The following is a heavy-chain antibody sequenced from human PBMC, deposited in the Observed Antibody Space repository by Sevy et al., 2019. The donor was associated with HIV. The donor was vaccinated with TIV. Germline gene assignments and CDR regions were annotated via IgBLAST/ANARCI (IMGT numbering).Heavy chain of an antibody. Sequence: KQSQTLSLTCTVSGGSISSSSYYWGWIRQPPGKGLEWIGSIYYSGSTYYNPSLKSRVTISVDTSKNQFSLKLSSVTAADTAVYYCASLILEWSPLFDYWGQGTLVTVSS. CDR1: GGSISSSSYY. D-gene: IGHD3-3*01. CDR2: IYYSGST. J-gene: IGHJ4*02. CDR3: ASLILEWSPLFDY. V-gene: IGHV4-39*01.